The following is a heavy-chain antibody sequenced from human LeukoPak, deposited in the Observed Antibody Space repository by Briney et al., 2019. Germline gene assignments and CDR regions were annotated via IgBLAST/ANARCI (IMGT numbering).Heavy chain of an antibody. Sequence: GGSLRLSCAASGFTFSSYWMSWVRQASGKGLEWVGRIRSKLNNYATTYAASVKGRFTISRDDSNNTAYLQMNSPKTEDTAVYYCTSTPYTSSAGLDYWGLGTLVTVSS. J-gene: IGHJ4*02. CDR1: GFTFSSYW. CDR2: IRSKLNNYAT. V-gene: IGHV3-73*01. D-gene: IGHD3-16*01. CDR3: TSTPYTSSAGLDY.